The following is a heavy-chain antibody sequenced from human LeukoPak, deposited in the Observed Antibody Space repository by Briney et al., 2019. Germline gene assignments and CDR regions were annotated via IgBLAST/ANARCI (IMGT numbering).Heavy chain of an antibody. CDR1: GYTFTGYY. Sequence: ASVKVSCKASGYTFTGYYMHWVRQAPGQGLEWMGWINPSGGSTSYAQEFQGRVTMTRDTSTSTVYMELSSLRSEDTAVYYRARGLFFDWRDAFDIWGQGTMVTVSS. V-gene: IGHV1-46*01. CDR3: ARGLFFDWRDAFDI. J-gene: IGHJ3*02. D-gene: IGHD3/OR15-3a*01. CDR2: INPSGGST.